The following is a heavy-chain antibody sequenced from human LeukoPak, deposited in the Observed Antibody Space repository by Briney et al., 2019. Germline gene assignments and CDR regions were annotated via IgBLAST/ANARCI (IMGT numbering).Heavy chain of an antibody. V-gene: IGHV1-2*06. CDR2: INPNSGGT. CDR1: GYIFIGYY. D-gene: IGHD3-22*01. Sequence: ASVKVSCKPSGYIFIGYYMHWVRQAPGQGLEWMGRINPNSGGTNYAQKFQGRVTMTRDTSIRTAYMELSRLRSDDTAVYYCARSFSSTDYDSSAYYSWGQGSLVTVSS. J-gene: IGHJ4*02. CDR3: ARSFSSTDYDSSAYYS.